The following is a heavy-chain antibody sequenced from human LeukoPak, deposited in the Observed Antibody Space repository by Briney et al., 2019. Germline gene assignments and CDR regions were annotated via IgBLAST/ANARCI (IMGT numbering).Heavy chain of an antibody. V-gene: IGHV3-7*01. D-gene: IGHD4/OR15-4a*01. CDR1: GFTFSNYW. Sequence: PGGSLRLSCVASGFTFSNYWMTWVRQAPGKGLEWVANIKEDGSEKYYVDSVKGRFTISRDNAKNSLYLQMNSLRAEDTAVYYCARRGADGANDYWGQGTLVTVSS. CDR3: ARRGADGANDY. CDR2: IKEDGSEK. J-gene: IGHJ4*02.